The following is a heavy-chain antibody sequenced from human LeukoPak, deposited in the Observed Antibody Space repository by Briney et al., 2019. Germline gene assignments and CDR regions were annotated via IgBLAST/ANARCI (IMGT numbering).Heavy chain of an antibody. CDR2: ISSSGSTI. J-gene: IGHJ4*02. Sequence: GGSLRLSCAASGFTFSDYYMSWIRQAPGKGLGWVSYISSSGSTIYYADSVKGRFTISRDNAKNSLYLQMNSLRAEDTAVYYCAKSIPGVYYFDYWGQGTLVTVSS. CDR3: AKSIPGVYYFDY. D-gene: IGHD6-13*01. V-gene: IGHV3-11*01. CDR1: GFTFSDYY.